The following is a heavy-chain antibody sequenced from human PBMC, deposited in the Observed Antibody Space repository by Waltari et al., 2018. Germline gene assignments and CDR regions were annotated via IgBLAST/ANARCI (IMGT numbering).Heavy chain of an antibody. J-gene: IGHJ5*02. D-gene: IGHD5-12*01. CDR3: ARGRDIVATSGWFDP. CDR2: IYYSGST. V-gene: IGHV4-31*03. CDR1: GGSISSGGYY. Sequence: QVQLQESGPGLVKPSQTLSLTCTVSGGSISSGGYYWSWIRQHPGKGLEWIGYIYYSGSTYYTPSLKSRVTISVDTSKNQFSLKLSSVTAADTAVYYCARGRDIVATSGWFDPWGQGTLVTVSS.